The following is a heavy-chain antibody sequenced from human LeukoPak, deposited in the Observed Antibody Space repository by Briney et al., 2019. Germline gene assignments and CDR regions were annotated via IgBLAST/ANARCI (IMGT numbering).Heavy chain of an antibody. V-gene: IGHV1-69*05. D-gene: IGHD2-2*01. CDR1: GGTFSSYA. Sequence: GSSVKVSCKASGGTFSSYAISWVRQAPGQGLEWMGGIIPIFGTANYAQKFQGRVTITTDESTSTAYMELSSLRSEDTAVYYCAREKGDCSSTSCYYDGQDGYYMDVWSKGTTVTVSS. CDR2: IIPIFGTA. J-gene: IGHJ6*03. CDR3: AREKGDCSSTSCYYDGQDGYYMDV.